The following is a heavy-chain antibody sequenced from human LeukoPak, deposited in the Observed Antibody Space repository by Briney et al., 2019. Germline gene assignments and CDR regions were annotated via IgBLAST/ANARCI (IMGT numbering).Heavy chain of an antibody. CDR1: GFTFSSYG. CDR2: ISYDGSNK. Sequence: PGRSLRLSCAASGFTFSSYGMHWVRQAPGKGLEWVAVISYDGSNKYYADSVKGRFTISRDNSKNTLYLQMSSLRAEDTAVYYCAKHYYDSSGYYSSWDYWGQGTLVTVSS. CDR3: AKHYYDSSGYYSSWDY. J-gene: IGHJ4*02. V-gene: IGHV3-30*18. D-gene: IGHD3-22*01.